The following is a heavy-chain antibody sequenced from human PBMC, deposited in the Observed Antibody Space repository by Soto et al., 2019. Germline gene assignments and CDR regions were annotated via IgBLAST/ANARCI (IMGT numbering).Heavy chain of an antibody. CDR2: IDPSDSQT. V-gene: IGHV5-10-1*01. CDR3: ARQIYDSDTGPNFQYYFDS. J-gene: IGHJ4*02. D-gene: IGHD3-22*01. CDR1: GYSFAGYW. Sequence: GESLKISCKGSGYSFAGYWITWVRQKPGKGLEWMGRIDPSDSQTYYSPSFRGHVTISATKSITTVFLQWSSLRASDTATYYCARQIYDSDTGPNFQYYFDSWGQGTPVTVSS.